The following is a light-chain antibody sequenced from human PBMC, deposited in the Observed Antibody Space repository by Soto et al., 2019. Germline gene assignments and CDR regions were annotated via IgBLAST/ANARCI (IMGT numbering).Light chain of an antibody. CDR1: QSVSSY. CDR3: QQRSNCPVT. J-gene: IGKJ4*01. CDR2: DAS. V-gene: IGKV3-11*01. Sequence: EIVLTQSPATLSLSPGERATLSCWASQSVSSYLAWYQQKPGQAPRLLIYDASNRATGIPARFSGSGSGTDFTLTISSLEPEDFAVYYCQQRSNCPVTFGGGTKVESK.